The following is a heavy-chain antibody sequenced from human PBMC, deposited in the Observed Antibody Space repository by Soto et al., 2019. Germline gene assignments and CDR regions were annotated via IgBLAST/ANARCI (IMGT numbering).Heavy chain of an antibody. D-gene: IGHD2-21*01. CDR1: GFTFSSYA. V-gene: IGHV3-23*01. CDR3: AKAYCGGDCYWTFDY. CDR2: ISGSGGTT. J-gene: IGHJ4*02. Sequence: EVQLLESGGGLVQPGGSLRLSCAASGFTFSSYAMSWVRQAPGKGLEWVSAISGSGGTTYYADSVKGRFTISRDKSKNTLYLQMNSLRAEDTAVVYCAKAYCGGDCYWTFDYWGQGTLVTVSS.